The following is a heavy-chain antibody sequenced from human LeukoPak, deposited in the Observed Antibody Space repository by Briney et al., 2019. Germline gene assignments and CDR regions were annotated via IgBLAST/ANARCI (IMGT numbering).Heavy chain of an antibody. J-gene: IGHJ4*02. CDR2: IYPGDSDT. CDR3: ARHAIEEYYYDSSGYIDY. V-gene: IGHV5-51*01. D-gene: IGHD3-22*01. CDR1: GYSFTSYW. Sequence: GESLKISCKGSGYSFTSYWIGWVRQMPGKGLEWMGIIYPGDSDTRYSPCFQGQVTISADKSISTAYLQWSSLKASDTAMYYCARHAIEEYYYDSSGYIDYWGQGTLVTVSS.